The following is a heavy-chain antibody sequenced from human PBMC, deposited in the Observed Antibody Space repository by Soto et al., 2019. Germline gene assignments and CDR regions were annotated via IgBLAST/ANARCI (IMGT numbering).Heavy chain of an antibody. CDR2: ISYDGSNK. J-gene: IGHJ4*02. D-gene: IGHD2-21*02. Sequence: GGSLRLSCAASGFTFSSYAMHWVRQAPGKGLEWVAVISYDGSNKYYADSVKGRFTISRDNSKNTLYLQMNSLRAEDTAVYYCARPQTAIQNYSDYWGQGTLVTVSS. V-gene: IGHV3-30-3*01. CDR3: ARPQTAIQNYSDY. CDR1: GFTFSSYA.